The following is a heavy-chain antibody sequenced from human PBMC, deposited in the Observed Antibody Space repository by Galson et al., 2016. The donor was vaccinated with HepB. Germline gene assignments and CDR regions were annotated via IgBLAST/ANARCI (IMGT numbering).Heavy chain of an antibody. Sequence: SLRLSCAVSGLTFSDCNINWVRQASGKGLEWVSYISGDSPDIYYADSVRGRFTISRDYAKNSVFLQMNSLREEDTAVYYCASDGRGHRAMDVWGKGTTVTVSS. J-gene: IGHJ6*03. CDR1: GLTFSDCN. CDR2: ISGDSPDI. D-gene: IGHD5-12*01. V-gene: IGHV3-21*01. CDR3: ASDGRGHRAMDV.